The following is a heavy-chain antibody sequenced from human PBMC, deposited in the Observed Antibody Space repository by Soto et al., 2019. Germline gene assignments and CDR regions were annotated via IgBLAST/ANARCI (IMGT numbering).Heavy chain of an antibody. J-gene: IGHJ5*02. Sequence: PGGSLRLSCAASGFTFSSYWMHWVRQAPGKGLVWVSRINSDGSSTSYADSVKGRFTISRDNAKNTLYLQMNSLRAEDTAVYYCARGRLSTKLLWSSAIRFDPWGQGTLVTVSS. CDR2: INSDGSST. CDR1: GFTFSSYW. V-gene: IGHV3-74*01. D-gene: IGHD3-10*01. CDR3: ARGRLSTKLLWSSAIRFDP.